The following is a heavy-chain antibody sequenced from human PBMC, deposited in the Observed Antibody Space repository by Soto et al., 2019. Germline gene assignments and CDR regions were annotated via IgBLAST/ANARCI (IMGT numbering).Heavy chain of an antibody. CDR2: IKSKSAGGTI. V-gene: IGHV3-15*01. CDR3: TTGDY. J-gene: IGHJ4*02. CDR1: GFIFTSAF. Sequence: EVQLVESGGGLVKPGGSLRLSCAASGFIFTSAFMSWVRQTPGKGLEWVARIKSKSAGGTIDYAAPVKGRFTISRDDYENTVSLQMNSLKAEDPALYYCTTGDYWGQGILVTVSS.